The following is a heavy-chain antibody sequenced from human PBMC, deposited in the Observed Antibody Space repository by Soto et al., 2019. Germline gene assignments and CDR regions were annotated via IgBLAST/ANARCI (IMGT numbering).Heavy chain of an antibody. J-gene: IGHJ3*02. D-gene: IGHD6-6*01. Sequence: KASETLSLTCTVSGGSISSYYWSWIRQPPGKGLEWIGYIYYSGSTNYNPSLKSRVTISVDTSKNQFSLKLSSVTAADTAVYYCAREYSSYNAFDIWGQGTMVTVSS. CDR3: AREYSSYNAFDI. V-gene: IGHV4-59*01. CDR1: GGSISSYY. CDR2: IYYSGST.